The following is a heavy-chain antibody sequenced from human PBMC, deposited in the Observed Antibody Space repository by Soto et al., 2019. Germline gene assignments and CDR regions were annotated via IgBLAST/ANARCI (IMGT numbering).Heavy chain of an antibody. D-gene: IGHD5-18*01. V-gene: IGHV4-34*01. CDR3: ARGGVTGSNWFDP. J-gene: IGHJ5*02. CDR1: GGSFSGYY. CDR2: INHSGST. Sequence: SETLSLTCAVYGGSFSGYYWSWIRQPPGKGLEWIGEINHSGSTNYNPSLKSRVTISVDTSKNQFSLKLSSVTAADTAVYYCARGGVTGSNWFDPWGQGTLVTSPQ.